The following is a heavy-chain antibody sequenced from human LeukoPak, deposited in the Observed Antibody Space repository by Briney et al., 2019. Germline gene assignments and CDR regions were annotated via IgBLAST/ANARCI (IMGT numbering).Heavy chain of an antibody. CDR3: AKTLMMRYFDWLSGIDY. J-gene: IGHJ4*02. D-gene: IGHD3-9*01. Sequence: GGSLRLSCAASGFTFDDYGMSWVRQAPGKGLEWVSDINWNGDSTGYADSVKGRFTISRDNAKNSLYLQMNSLRAEDTAVYYCAKTLMMRYFDWLSGIDYWGQGTLVTVSS. CDR2: INWNGDST. CDR1: GFTFDDYG. V-gene: IGHV3-20*04.